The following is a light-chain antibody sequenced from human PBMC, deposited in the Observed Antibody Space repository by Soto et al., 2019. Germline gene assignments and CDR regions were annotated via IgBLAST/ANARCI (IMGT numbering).Light chain of an antibody. V-gene: IGKV3-15*01. CDR3: QQYKKRPRT. CDR2: GAS. CDR1: QSVSSS. Sequence: EIVLTQSPGTLSLSPGERATLSCRASQSVSSSSLAWYQQKPGQAPRLLIYGASTRATDMPGRFSGRGSGTEFTLTISSLQSEDFAVYYCQQYKKRPRTFGQGTKVDIK. J-gene: IGKJ1*01.